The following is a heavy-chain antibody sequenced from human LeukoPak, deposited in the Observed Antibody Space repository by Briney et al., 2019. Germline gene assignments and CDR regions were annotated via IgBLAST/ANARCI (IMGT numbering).Heavy chain of an antibody. CDR3: ARGSRVAAAQGFDP. CDR1: GGTFSSYA. D-gene: IGHD6-13*01. CDR2: IIPILGIA. J-gene: IGHJ5*02. Sequence: SVKLSCKASGGTFSSYAISWVRQAPGQGLEWMGSIIPILGIANYAQKFQGRVTITADKSTSTAYMELSSLRSEDTAVYYCARGSRVAAAQGFDPWGQGTLVTVSS. V-gene: IGHV1-69*04.